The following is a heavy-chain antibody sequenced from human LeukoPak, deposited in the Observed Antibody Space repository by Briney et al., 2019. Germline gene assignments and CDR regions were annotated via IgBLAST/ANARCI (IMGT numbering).Heavy chain of an antibody. J-gene: IGHJ4*02. CDR1: GFTFSNAW. V-gene: IGHV3-15*01. Sequence: GGSLRLSCAASGFTFSNAWMSWVRQAPGKGLEWVGRIKSKTDGGTTDYAAPAKGRFTISRDDSKNTLYLQMNSLKTEDTAVYYCTTVWVVPAAPFDYWGQGTLVTVSS. D-gene: IGHD2-2*01. CDR3: TTVWVVPAAPFDY. CDR2: IKSKTDGGTT.